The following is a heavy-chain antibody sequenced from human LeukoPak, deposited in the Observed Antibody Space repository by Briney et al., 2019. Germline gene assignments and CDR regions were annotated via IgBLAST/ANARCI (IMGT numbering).Heavy chain of an antibody. CDR2: ISGSGGST. J-gene: IGHJ4*02. Sequence: GGSLRLSCAASGFTFSSYAMSWVRQAPGKGLEWVSAISGSGGSTYYADSVKGRFTISSDNSKNTLYLQMNSLRAEDTAVYYCAKDFGDILTGYYEDYWGQGTLVTVSS. CDR1: GFTFSSYA. V-gene: IGHV3-23*01. D-gene: IGHD3-9*01. CDR3: AKDFGDILTGYYEDY.